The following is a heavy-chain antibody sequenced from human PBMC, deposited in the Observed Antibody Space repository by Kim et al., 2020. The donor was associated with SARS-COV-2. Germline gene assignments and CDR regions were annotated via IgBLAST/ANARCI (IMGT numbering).Heavy chain of an antibody. D-gene: IGHD2-15*01. J-gene: IGHJ6*03. Sequence: ASVKVSCKVSGFVVNELSVHWVRQTPGKGLEWMGRFDPGNNEIIYSQNFEDRVTMTGDTSTNTAYMELRSLRSDDTAVYFCAVGVFCSGVSCPFFFNYM. CDR3: AVGVFCSGVSCPFFFNYM. CDR2: FDPGNNEI. V-gene: IGHV1-24*01. CDR1: GFVVNELS.